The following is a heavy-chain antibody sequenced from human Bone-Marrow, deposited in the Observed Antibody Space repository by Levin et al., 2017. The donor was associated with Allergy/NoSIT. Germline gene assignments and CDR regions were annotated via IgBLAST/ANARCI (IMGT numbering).Heavy chain of an antibody. CDR2: LYDIGRT. Sequence: SQTLSLTCTVSGVSIATDHWSWVRQPPGKGLEWIGTLYDIGRTYDSPSLEGRVTISADTSNNQFSLHLGSVTAADTAVYYCATYQRGVGGKGSWGQGTLVTVSS. CDR3: ATYQRGVGGKGS. CDR1: GVSIATDH. D-gene: IGHD6-19*01. V-gene: IGHV4-59*01. J-gene: IGHJ5*02.